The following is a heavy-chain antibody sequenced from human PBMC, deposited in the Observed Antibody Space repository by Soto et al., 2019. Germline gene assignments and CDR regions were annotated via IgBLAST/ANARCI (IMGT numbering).Heavy chain of an antibody. D-gene: IGHD3-10*01. CDR1: GFTFSNYW. V-gene: IGHV3-74*01. J-gene: IGHJ4*02. CDR3: ATAGSYRFDH. CDR2: INPDATTI. Sequence: LRLSCATTGFTFSNYWIHWVRQAPGEGLVWVSRINPDATTINYADSVKGRFTVSRDNAKNTLYLQMNSLRAEDTAVYYCATAGSYRFDHWGQGTLVTVSS.